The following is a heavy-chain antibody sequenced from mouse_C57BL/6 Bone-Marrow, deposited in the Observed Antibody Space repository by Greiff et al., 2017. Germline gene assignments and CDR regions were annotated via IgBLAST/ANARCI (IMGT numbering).Heavy chain of an antibody. V-gene: IGHV1-64*01. Sequence: QVQLQQPGAELVKPGASVKLSCKASGYTFTSYWMHWVKQRPGQGLEWIGMIHPNSGSTNYNEKFKSKATLTVDKSSSPAYMQLSSLTSEDSAVYYCASLLWLRRRRFAYWGQGTLVTVSA. CDR2: IHPNSGST. CDR3: ASLLWLRRRRFAY. D-gene: IGHD2-2*01. J-gene: IGHJ3*01. CDR1: GYTFTSYW.